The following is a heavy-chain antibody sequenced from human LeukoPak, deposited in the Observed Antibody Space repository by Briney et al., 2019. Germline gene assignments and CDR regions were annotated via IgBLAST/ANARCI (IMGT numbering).Heavy chain of an antibody. CDR3: ARDPGYSYYMDV. CDR2: ISSSSSYI. D-gene: IGHD6-13*01. V-gene: IGHV3-21*01. Sequence: NPGGSLRLSCAASGFTFSSYSMNWVRQAPGKGLEWVSSISSSSSYIYYADSVKGRFTISRDNVKNSLYLQMNSLRAEDTAVYYCARDPGYSYYMDVWGKGTTVTISS. CDR1: GFTFSSYS. J-gene: IGHJ6*03.